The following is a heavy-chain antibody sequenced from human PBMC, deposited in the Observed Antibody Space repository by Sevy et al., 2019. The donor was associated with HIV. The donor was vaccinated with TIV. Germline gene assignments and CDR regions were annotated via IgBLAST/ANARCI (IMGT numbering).Heavy chain of an antibody. CDR2: LSFGCGKI. CDR1: GFTFNIYS. Sequence: GGSLRLSCAASGFTFNIYSMSWVRQTPGKGLEWVATLSFGCGKINHADSVKGRFTISRDNSKNSFYLQMDNLRVEDTALYYCAREGCTRPHDYWGQGTRVTVSS. CDR3: AREGCTRPHDY. V-gene: IGHV3-23*01. D-gene: IGHD2-8*01. J-gene: IGHJ4*02.